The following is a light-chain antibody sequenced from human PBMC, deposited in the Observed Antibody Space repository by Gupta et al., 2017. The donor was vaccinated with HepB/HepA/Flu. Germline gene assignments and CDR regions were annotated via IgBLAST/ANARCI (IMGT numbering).Light chain of an antibody. J-gene: IGLJ2*01. CDR2: DVI. CDR3: SSLTTKNTLL. Sequence: QSALTQPASVSGSLGQSITISCTGTSSDIGAYNHVSWYQQHPGKAPKLMIYDVINRPSGVPNRFSGSKSGNTASLTISGLRAEDEADYYCSSLTTKNTLLFGGGTKLTVL. CDR1: SSDIGAYNH. V-gene: IGLV2-14*03.